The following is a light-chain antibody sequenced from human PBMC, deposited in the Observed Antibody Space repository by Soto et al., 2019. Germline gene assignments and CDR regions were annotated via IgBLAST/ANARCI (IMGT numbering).Light chain of an antibody. CDR3: LQYGSSPFT. V-gene: IGKV3-20*01. CDR1: QTVSSSY. CDR2: GAS. J-gene: IGKJ3*01. Sequence: EIVLTQSPGTLSLSPGERATLSCRASQTVSSSYLAWYQHKPGQAPRLLIYGASSRATGIPDKFSGSGSGTDFTLTISRREPEDFAVYYCLQYGSSPFTFGPGTKVDIK.